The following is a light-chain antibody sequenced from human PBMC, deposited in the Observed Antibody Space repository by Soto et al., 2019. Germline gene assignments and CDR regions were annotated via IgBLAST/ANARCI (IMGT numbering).Light chain of an antibody. CDR3: QRYNSDSET. CDR2: QTS. CDR1: QSISNS. V-gene: IGKV1-5*03. Sequence: DIQMTQSPSTLSASVGDRVTITCRASQSISNSLAWFQQKPGKAPKVLIYQTSKLHNGVPLRFRGSGSGTEFTLTISGLQPDDFATYYCQRYNSDSETFGQGTKVEFK. J-gene: IGKJ1*01.